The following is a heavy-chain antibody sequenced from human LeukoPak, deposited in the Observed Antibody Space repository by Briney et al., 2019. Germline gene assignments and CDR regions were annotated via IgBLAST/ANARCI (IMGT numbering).Heavy chain of an antibody. CDR1: GFTFSSYE. Sequence: GGSLRLSCAASGFTFSSYEMNWVRQAPGKGLEWVSSISSSSYIYYSDSVKGRFTISRDNAKNSLYLQMNSLRAEDTAVYYCARDYYDILTGPEYYFDYWGQGTLVTVSS. V-gene: IGHV3-21*01. CDR3: ARDYYDILTGPEYYFDY. D-gene: IGHD3-9*01. CDR2: ISSSSYI. J-gene: IGHJ4*02.